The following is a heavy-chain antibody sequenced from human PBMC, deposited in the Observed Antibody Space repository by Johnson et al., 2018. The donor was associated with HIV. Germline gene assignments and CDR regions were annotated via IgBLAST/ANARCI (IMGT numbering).Heavy chain of an antibody. V-gene: IGHV3-66*02. Sequence: VQLVESGGGLVKPGGSLRLSCAASGFTVSSNYMSWVRQAPGKGLEWVSVIYSGGSTYYADSVKGRFTISRDNSKNTLHLQMGSLRTEDMAVYYCARTGRWELLPDAFDIWGQGTMVTVSS. J-gene: IGHJ3*02. CDR3: ARTGRWELLPDAFDI. CDR2: IYSGGST. CDR1: GFTVSSNY. D-gene: IGHD1-26*01.